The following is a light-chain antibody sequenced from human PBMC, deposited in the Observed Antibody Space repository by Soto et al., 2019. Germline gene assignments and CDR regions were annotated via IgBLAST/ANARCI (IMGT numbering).Light chain of an antibody. V-gene: IGKV3-20*01. CDR3: QQYGLSPRT. Sequence: EIVLMQSPGTLSLSPGERATLSCRASQSVSSSYLAWYQQKPGQAPRLFIYAASIRATGIPDRFSGSGSGTDFTLTISSLEPEDFAVYYCQQYGLSPRTFGRGTKVEIK. CDR2: AAS. CDR1: QSVSSSY. J-gene: IGKJ1*01.